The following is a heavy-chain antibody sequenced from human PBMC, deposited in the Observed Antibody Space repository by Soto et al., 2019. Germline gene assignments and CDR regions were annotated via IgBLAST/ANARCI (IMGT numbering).Heavy chain of an antibody. J-gene: IGHJ5*02. CDR1: GFTFSDDY. CDR2: INNSSSYT. Sequence: GGSLRLSCAASGFTFSDDYMTWIRQAPGKGLEWISYINNSSSYTIYADSVKGRFTISRDNAKNTLYLQMNSLRAEDTAVYYCAKERSRNYDFWSGYFQAVWFDPWGQGTLVTAPQ. CDR3: AKERSRNYDFWSGYFQAVWFDP. V-gene: IGHV3-11*06. D-gene: IGHD3-3*01.